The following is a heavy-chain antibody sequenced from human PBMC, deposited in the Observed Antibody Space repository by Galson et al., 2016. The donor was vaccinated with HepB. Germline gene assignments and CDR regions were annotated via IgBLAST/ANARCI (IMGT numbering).Heavy chain of an antibody. Sequence: PALVKPPQTLTLTCTFSGFSLDTDTVAVGWIRQPPGKALEWLTLLYYNGDKRYNPSLRNRITITGDASKNQVLLTMTTLDPLDTATYYCAHSKRRGVFTLFDSWGQGSLGTVSS. V-gene: IGHV2-5*01. CDR2: LYYNGDK. D-gene: IGHD3-10*01. CDR1: GFSLDTDTVA. J-gene: IGHJ4*02. CDR3: AHSKRRGVFTLFDS.